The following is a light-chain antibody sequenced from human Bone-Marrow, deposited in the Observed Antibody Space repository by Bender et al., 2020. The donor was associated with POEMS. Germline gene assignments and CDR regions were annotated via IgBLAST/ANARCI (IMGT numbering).Light chain of an antibody. CDR3: SSYAGSNNFVV. CDR2: EVS. CDR1: SSDVWTYDL. Sequence: QSALTQPASVSGSPGQSITISCTGTSSDVWTYDLVSWYQQHPGKAPKLMIYEVSKRPSGVSNRFSGSKSGNTASLTVSGLQAEDEADYYCSSYAGSNNFVVFGGGTKLTVL. V-gene: IGLV2-23*02. J-gene: IGLJ2*01.